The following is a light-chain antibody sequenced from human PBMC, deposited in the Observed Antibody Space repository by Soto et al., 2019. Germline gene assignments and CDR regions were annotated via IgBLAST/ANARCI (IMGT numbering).Light chain of an antibody. CDR3: QSFDNSLTGWV. J-gene: IGLJ3*02. V-gene: IGLV1-40*01. Sequence: QSALTQPPSVSGAPGQRVIISCTGGSSNIGAGYDVHWYQQLPGTAPKLLIYGNNNRPSGVPDRFSGSRSGTSASLAITGLQAGDEADYYCQSFDNSLTGWVFGGGTKLTVL. CDR2: GNN. CDR1: SSNIGAGYD.